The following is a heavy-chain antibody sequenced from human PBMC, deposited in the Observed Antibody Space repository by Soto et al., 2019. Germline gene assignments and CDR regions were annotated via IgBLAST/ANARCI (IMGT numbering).Heavy chain of an antibody. CDR1: GFTISTYA. CDR3: AKDAVYKDGLWLMDS. J-gene: IGHJ5*02. Sequence: GGSLRLSCAASGFTISTYAMTWVRQAPGKGLECVSGVTGSGGQIHYADSVKGRFTISKDNSKNTLYLQMSSLREEDTALYYCAKDAVYKDGLWLMDSWGQGTLVTSPQ. D-gene: IGHD2-21*01. CDR2: VTGSGGQI. V-gene: IGHV3-23*01.